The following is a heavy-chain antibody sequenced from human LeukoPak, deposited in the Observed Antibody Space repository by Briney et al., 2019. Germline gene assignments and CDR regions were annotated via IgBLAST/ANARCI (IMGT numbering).Heavy chain of an antibody. J-gene: IGHJ5*02. CDR3: ARELSGYSGYDLNWFDP. D-gene: IGHD5-12*01. Sequence: SETLSLTCTVSGGSISSYYWSWIRQPPGKGLEWIRYIYYSGSTNYNPSLKSRVTISVDTSKNQFSLKLSSVTAADTAVYYCARELSGYSGYDLNWFDPWGQGTLVTVSS. CDR1: GGSISSYY. V-gene: IGHV4-59*12. CDR2: IYYSGST.